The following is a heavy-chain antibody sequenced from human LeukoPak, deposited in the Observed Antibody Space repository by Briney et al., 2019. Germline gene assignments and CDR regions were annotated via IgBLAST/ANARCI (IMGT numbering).Heavy chain of an antibody. Sequence: PGGSLRLSCAASGFTFDDYAMHWVRQAPGKGLEWVSSISTSGGHTYYAGSVKGRFTISRDNSKSTLYLQMNSLRAEDTAVYYCAKATSSSWEVLDYWGQGTLVTVSS. CDR3: AKATSSSWEVLDY. D-gene: IGHD6-13*01. CDR2: ISTSGGHT. V-gene: IGHV3-23*01. J-gene: IGHJ4*02. CDR1: GFTFDDYA.